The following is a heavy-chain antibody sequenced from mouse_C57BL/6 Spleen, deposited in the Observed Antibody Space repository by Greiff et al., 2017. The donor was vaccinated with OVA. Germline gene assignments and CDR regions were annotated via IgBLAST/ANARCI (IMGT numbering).Heavy chain of an antibody. V-gene: IGHV1-26*01. CDR3: ARLEDYAWFAY. J-gene: IGHJ3*01. CDR2: INPNNGGT. D-gene: IGHD2-4*01. CDR1: GYTFTDYY. Sequence: VQLQQSGPELVKPGASVKISCKASGYTFTDYYMNWVKQSHGKSLEWIGDINPNNGGTSYNQKFKGKATLTVDKSSSTAYMELRSLTSEDSAVYYCARLEDYAWFAYWGQGTLVTVSA.